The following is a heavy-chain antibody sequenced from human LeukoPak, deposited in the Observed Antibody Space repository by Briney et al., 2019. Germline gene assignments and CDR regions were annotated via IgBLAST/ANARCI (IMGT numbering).Heavy chain of an antibody. CDR2: ISGSGSSA. Sequence: GGSLRLSCEISGFTFSRFAKNWVRQAPGQGLEWISIISGSGSSAYYADSVKGRFIVSRDNFKNTVNLEMSSLRVEDTAVYYCVPEGFDIWGQGKMVTVSS. CDR3: VPEGFDI. V-gene: IGHV3-23*01. J-gene: IGHJ3*02. CDR1: GFTFSRFA.